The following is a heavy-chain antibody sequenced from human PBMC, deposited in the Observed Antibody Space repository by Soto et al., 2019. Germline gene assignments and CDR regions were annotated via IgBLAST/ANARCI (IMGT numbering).Heavy chain of an antibody. D-gene: IGHD2-15*01. CDR2: IKHDGSET. Sequence: GGSLRLSCAASGFTFNTFWMSWVRQSPGRGLEWVANIKHDGSETYYVDSVKGRFTISRDNAKNSLFLQMNTLRTEDTAVYYCARDFATHCSGSTCYPYAYWGQGALVTVSS. V-gene: IGHV3-7*03. CDR3: ARDFATHCSGSTCYPYAY. CDR1: GFTFNTFW. J-gene: IGHJ4*02.